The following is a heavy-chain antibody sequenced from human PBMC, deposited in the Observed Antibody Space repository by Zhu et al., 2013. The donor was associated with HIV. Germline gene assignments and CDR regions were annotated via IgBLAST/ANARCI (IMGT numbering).Heavy chain of an antibody. J-gene: IGHJ4*02. V-gene: IGHV3-21*01. CDR3: ARHSRYGDYGTPFDY. D-gene: IGHD4-17*01. Sequence: EVQLVESGGGLVKPGGSLRLSCTASEFTFSYYSMNWVRQAPGKGLEWVSSISTRSTYIYYADSVKGRFTISRDNAKNSLYLQMNSLRAEDTALYYCARHSRYGDYGTPFDYWGQGTLVTVSS. CDR2: ISTRSTYI. CDR1: EFTFSYYS.